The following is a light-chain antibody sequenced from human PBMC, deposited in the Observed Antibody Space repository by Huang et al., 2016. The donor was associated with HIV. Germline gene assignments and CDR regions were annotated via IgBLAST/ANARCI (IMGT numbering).Light chain of an antibody. CDR3: QQRSNWHSIT. V-gene: IGKV3-11*01. J-gene: IGKJ5*01. CDR1: QSVSSY. Sequence: EIVLTQSPATLSLSPGERATLSCRASQSVSSYLAWYQQKPGKAPRLLIYDVSNRATGIPARFSGSGSGTDFTLTISSLEPEDFAVYYCQQRSNWHSITFGQGTRLEIK. CDR2: DVS.